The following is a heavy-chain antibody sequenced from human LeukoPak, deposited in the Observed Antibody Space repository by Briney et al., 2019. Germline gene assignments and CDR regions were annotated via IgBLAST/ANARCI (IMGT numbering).Heavy chain of an antibody. CDR3: ARDYGLQVSY. CDR1: GYTFTGYY. Sequence: ASVKVSRKTSGYTFTGYYMHWVRQAPGLGLEWMGWISAYNGDTNYAQKFQDRFTMTTDTSTNTAYMELRSLRSDDTALYYCARDYGLQVSYWGQGTLVTVSS. CDR2: ISAYNGDT. V-gene: IGHV1-18*04. D-gene: IGHD3-10*01. J-gene: IGHJ4*02.